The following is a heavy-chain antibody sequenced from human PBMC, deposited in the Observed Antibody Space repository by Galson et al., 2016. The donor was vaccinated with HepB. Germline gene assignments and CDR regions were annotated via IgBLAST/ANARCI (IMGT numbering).Heavy chain of an antibody. Sequence: LTCDVSGGSISSGGYYWSWIRQLPGNGLAWIGYIYYSRTTYYNPSLRSRLSISADTSKNQFSLELSSVTAADTAVYFCARLTSTGTFDAFDVWGQGTMVTVSS. CDR2: IYYSRTT. CDR3: ARLTSTGTFDAFDV. D-gene: IGHD1-1*01. J-gene: IGHJ3*01. V-gene: IGHV4-31*11. CDR1: GGSISSGGYY.